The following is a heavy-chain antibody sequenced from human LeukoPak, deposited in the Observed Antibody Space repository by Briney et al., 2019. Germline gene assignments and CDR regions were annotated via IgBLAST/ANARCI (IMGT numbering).Heavy chain of an antibody. J-gene: IGHJ6*02. CDR3: ARPRSSSSRYYFYGLDV. V-gene: IGHV3-23*01. CDR2: ISGSGGST. CDR1: GFTFSSYA. D-gene: IGHD6-6*01. Sequence: GGSLRLSCAASGFTFSSYAMSWVRQAPGKGLEWVSAISGSGGSTYYADSVKGRFTISRDSSKNTLYLQMNSLRAEDTAVYYCARPRSSSSRYYFYGLDVWGQGTTVTVSS.